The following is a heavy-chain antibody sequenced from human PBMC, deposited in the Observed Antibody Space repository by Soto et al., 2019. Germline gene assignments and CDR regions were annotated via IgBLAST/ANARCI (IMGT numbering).Heavy chain of an antibody. J-gene: IGHJ4*02. CDR3: GSVFEY. CDR1: GFTYTNYW. V-gene: IGHV3-74*01. Sequence: DVQLVESGGGLVQPVGSMRLSCAASGFTYTNYWMHWVRQAPEKGLVWVSRIESDGIYTSYTDSVKGRFTISRDNAKNTLYLQMNDLRTEDTAVYYCGSVFEYWGQGSLVTVSS. CDR2: IESDGIYT.